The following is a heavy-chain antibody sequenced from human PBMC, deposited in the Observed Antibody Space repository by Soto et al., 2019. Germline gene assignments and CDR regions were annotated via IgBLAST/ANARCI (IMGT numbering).Heavy chain of an antibody. J-gene: IGHJ4*02. CDR2: ISYDGSNK. D-gene: IGHD2-2*02. CDR1: GFTFSSYG. V-gene: IGHV3-30*18. CDR3: AKEYCSSTSCYTFDY. Sequence: ESVGGVVQPGRSLRLSCAASGFTFSSYGMHWVRQAPGKGLEWVAVISYDGSNKYYADSVKGRFTISRDNSKNTLYLQMNSLRAEDTAVYYCAKEYCSSTSCYTFDYWGQGTLVTVSS.